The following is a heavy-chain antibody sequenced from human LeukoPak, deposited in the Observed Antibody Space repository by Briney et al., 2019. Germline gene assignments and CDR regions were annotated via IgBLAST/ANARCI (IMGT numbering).Heavy chain of an antibody. V-gene: IGHV4-34*01. CDR3: ARLKLGAYFDL. Sequence: PSETLSLTCAVYGGSFSGYYWSWIRQPPGKRLEWIGEINHSGSTNYNPSLKSRVTILLDTSKNQCSLKLTSVSAADTAVYYCARLKLGAYFDLWGRGTLVTVSS. CDR1: GGSFSGYY. CDR2: INHSGST. D-gene: IGHD3-16*01. J-gene: IGHJ2*01.